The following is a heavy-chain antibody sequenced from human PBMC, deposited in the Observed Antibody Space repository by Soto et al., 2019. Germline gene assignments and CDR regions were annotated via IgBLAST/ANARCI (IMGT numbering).Heavy chain of an antibody. D-gene: IGHD5-18*01. CDR3: ARGNGYSYGYYYYYYAMDV. V-gene: IGHV1-69*13. Sequence: SVKVSCKASGGTFSIYAISWVRQAPGQGLEWMGGIIPIFGTANYAQKFQGRVTITADESTSTAYMELSSLRSEDTAVYYCARGNGYSYGYYYYYYAMDVWGQGTTVTVSS. J-gene: IGHJ6*02. CDR1: GGTFSIYA. CDR2: IIPIFGTA.